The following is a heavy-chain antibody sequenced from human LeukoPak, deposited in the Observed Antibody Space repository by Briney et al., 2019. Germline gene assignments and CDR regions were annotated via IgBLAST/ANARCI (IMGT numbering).Heavy chain of an antibody. CDR2: IYYSGST. D-gene: IGHD3-3*01. J-gene: IGHJ4*02. V-gene: IGHV4-59*01. CDR1: GGSISRYY. Sequence: SETLSFTCTVSGGSISRYYWSWIRQPPGKGLEWIGYIYYSGSTNYNPSLKSRATISVDTSKIQLSLKLSSVTAADTAVYYCARTSTADFWSGTYDYWGQGTLVTVSS. CDR3: ARTSTADFWSGTYDY.